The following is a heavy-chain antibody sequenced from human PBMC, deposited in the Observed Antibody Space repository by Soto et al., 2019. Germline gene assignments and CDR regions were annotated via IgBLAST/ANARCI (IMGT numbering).Heavy chain of an antibody. V-gene: IGHV4-31*03. D-gene: IGHD6-6*01. CDR3: ARDSASDLPSY. Sequence: QVQLQESGPGLVKPSQTLSLTCTVSGGSISSGGYYWSWIRQHPGKGLEWIGYIYYSGSTYYNPSLKRXXTXSXXTSKNQFSLKLSSVTAADTAVYYCARDSASDLPSYWGQGTLVTVSS. J-gene: IGHJ4*02. CDR1: GGSISSGGYY. CDR2: IYYSGST.